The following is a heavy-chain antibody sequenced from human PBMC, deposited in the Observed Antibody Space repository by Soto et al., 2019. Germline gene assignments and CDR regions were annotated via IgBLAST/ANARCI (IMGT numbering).Heavy chain of an antibody. V-gene: IGHV4-59*01. CDR1: GGSISSYY. J-gene: IGHJ4*02. CDR3: ARVGGSGWNFDS. D-gene: IGHD6-19*01. CDR2: IYFRGST. Sequence: SETLSLTCTVSGGSISSYYWSWIRQPPGKGLEWIGYIYFRGSTNYSPSLRSRVTMSVDTSKNQFSLKLNSMTAADTAIYYCARVGGSGWNFDSWGQGILVTVSS.